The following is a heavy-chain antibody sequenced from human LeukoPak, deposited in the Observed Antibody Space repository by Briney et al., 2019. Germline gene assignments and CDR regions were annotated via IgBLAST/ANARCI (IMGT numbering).Heavy chain of an antibody. D-gene: IGHD2-2*02. CDR3: ARHRDCSSTSCYTGDFDY. V-gene: IGHV4-4*07. J-gene: IGHJ4*02. CDR2: IYTSGST. CDR1: GGSISSYY. Sequence: SETLSLTCTVSGGSISSYYWSWIRQPAGKGLEWIGRIYTSGSTNYNPSLKSRVTISVDTSKNQFSLKLSSVTAADTAVYYCARHRDCSSTSCYTGDFDYWGQGTLVTVSS.